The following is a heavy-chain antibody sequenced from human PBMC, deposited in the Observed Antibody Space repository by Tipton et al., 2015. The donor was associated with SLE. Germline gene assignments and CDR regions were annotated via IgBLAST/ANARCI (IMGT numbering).Heavy chain of an antibody. CDR3: ARDRILTGYYPYFDY. D-gene: IGHD3-9*01. Sequence: SLRLSCAASGFSFSNYAMHWVRQAPGKGLEWVAIISYDGSNKYYTDSVKGRFTISRDNSKNTLYLQMNSLRAEDTAVYYCARDRILTGYYPYFDYWGQGTLVTVSS. J-gene: IGHJ4*02. V-gene: IGHV3-30*04. CDR2: ISYDGSNK. CDR1: GFSFSNYA.